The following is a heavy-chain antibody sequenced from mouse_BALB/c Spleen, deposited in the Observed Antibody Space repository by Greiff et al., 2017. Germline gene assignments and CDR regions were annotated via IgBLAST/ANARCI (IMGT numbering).Heavy chain of an antibody. J-gene: IGHJ1*01. D-gene: IGHD2-14*01. Sequence: EVQRVESGPELVKPGASVKISCKASGYSFTGYYMHWVKQSHVKSLEWIGRINPYNGATSYNQNFKDNASLTVDKSSSTAYMELHSLTSEDSAVYYCARDYRYDAGYFDVWGAGTTVTVSS. CDR1: GYSFTGYY. CDR2: INPYNGAT. CDR3: ARDYRYDAGYFDV. V-gene: IGHV1-31*01.